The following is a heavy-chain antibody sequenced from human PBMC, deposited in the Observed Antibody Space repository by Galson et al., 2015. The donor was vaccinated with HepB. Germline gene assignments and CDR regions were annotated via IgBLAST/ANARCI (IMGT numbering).Heavy chain of an antibody. V-gene: IGHV1-2*02. CDR2: INPNSGGT. CDR3: ARGWGVYSSSWYNWFDP. D-gene: IGHD6-13*01. CDR1: GYTFTGYY. Sequence: SVKVSCKASGYTFTGYYMHWVRQAPGQGLEWMGWINPNSGGTNYAQKFQGRVTMTRDTSISTAYMELSRLRSDDTAVYYCARGWGVYSSSWYNWFDPWGQGTLVTVSS. J-gene: IGHJ5*02.